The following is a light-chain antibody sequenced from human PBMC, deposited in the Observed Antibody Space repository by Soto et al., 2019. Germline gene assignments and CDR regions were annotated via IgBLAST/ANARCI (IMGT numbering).Light chain of an antibody. Sequence: QSVLTQPASVSGSPGQSITISCTGTSSDVGGYNYVFWYQHPPGKAPKLMIYDVTNRPSGVSNRFSGSKSGNTASLTISGLQAEDEADYYCTSYTSSSTYGFGTGTKVTV. V-gene: IGLV2-14*03. CDR2: DVT. CDR3: TSYTSSSTYG. CDR1: SSDVGGYNY. J-gene: IGLJ1*01.